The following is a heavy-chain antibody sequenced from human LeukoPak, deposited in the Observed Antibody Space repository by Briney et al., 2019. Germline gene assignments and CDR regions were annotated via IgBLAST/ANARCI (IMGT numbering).Heavy chain of an antibody. CDR1: GFTFVDYA. J-gene: IGHJ4*02. D-gene: IGHD2/OR15-2a*01. CDR2: IRSNPYGGTT. CDR3: TRGLLPGY. Sequence: GGSLRLSCTASGFTFVDYAMTWVRQAPGKGLVWVGFIRSNPYGGTTEYAASVKGRFTISRDDSKSIAYLQMNSLKTEDTAVYYCTRGLLPGYWGQGTLVTVSS. V-gene: IGHV3-49*04.